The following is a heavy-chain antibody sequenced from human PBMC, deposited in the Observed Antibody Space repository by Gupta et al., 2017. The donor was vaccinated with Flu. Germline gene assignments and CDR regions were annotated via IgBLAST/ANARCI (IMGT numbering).Heavy chain of an antibody. D-gene: IGHD3-22*01. V-gene: IGHV4-34*01. CDR1: GGSFSGYY. Sequence: QVQLQQWGAGLLKPSETLSLTCAVYGGSFSGYYWSWIRQPPGKGLEWIGEINHSGSTNYNPSLKSRVTISVDTSKNQFSLKLSSVTAADTAVYYCAREGRNYYDSLGYYFDYWGQGTLVTVSS. CDR3: AREGRNYYDSLGYYFDY. J-gene: IGHJ4*02. CDR2: INHSGST.